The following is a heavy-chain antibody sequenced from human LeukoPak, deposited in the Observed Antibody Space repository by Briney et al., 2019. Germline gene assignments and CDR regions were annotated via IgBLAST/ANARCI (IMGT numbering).Heavy chain of an antibody. CDR3: VRGDCSGVSCYLPEYFRH. D-gene: IGHD2-15*01. V-gene: IGHV1-18*01. J-gene: IGHJ1*01. Sequence: ASVKVSCKASGYTLTSFSISWVRQAPGHGLEWMGWISTYNGYKDYAQKLQGRVTMTTETSTNTAYMELRSLRSDDTAVYYCVRGDCSGVSCYLPEYFRHWGQGTLVTVSS. CDR2: ISTYNGYK. CDR1: GYTLTSFS.